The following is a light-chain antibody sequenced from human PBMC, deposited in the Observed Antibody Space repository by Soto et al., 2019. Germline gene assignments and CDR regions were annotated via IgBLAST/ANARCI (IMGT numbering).Light chain of an antibody. CDR1: QSVSSSY. Sequence: EIVLTQSPGTQSLSPGKRATLSYTASQSVSSSYLVWHQQKPGQAPRLLIYAASRRATGIPDRFRSSGSGTDFTLTISRLEPEDFAVYYCQQYGSSPWTFGQGTKVDIK. V-gene: IGKV3-20*01. J-gene: IGKJ1*01. CDR2: AAS. CDR3: QQYGSSPWT.